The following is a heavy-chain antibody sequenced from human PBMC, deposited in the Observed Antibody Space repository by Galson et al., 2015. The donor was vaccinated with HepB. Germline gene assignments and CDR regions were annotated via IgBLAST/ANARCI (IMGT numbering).Heavy chain of an antibody. J-gene: IGHJ6*03. Sequence: SVKVSCKASGYTFSNYDICWVRQAPGQGLEWMGWISAYNGNTKYAQNLQDRVTMTTDTSTSTAYMELRSLRSDDTAVYFCARVSYYDFWSGYYADQYYYYMDVWGKGTTVTVSS. CDR2: ISAYNGNT. D-gene: IGHD3-3*01. CDR3: ARVSYYDFWSGYYADQYYYYMDV. V-gene: IGHV1-18*01. CDR1: GYTFSNYD.